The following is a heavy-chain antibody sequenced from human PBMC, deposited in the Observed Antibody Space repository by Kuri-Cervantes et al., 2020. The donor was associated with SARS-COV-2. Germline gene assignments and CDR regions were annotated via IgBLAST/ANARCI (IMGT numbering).Heavy chain of an antibody. D-gene: IGHD3-16*01. V-gene: IGHV4-59*12. CDR2: MYYSGIT. Sequence: SETLSLTCGVSGGSISSYYWSWIRQPPGKGLEWIGSMYYSGITNYNPSLKSRVTMSVDTSKNQFSLKLSSVTAADTAVYYCARGLMTEFDYWGQGTLVTVSS. CDR1: GGSISSYY. J-gene: IGHJ4*02. CDR3: ARGLMTEFDY.